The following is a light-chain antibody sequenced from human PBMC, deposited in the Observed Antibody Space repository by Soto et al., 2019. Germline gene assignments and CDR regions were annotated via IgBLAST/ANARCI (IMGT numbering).Light chain of an antibody. J-gene: IGKJ1*01. CDR1: QSLVYSDGNTY. V-gene: IGKV2-30*01. CDR3: MQGTHWPRT. Sequence: DVVMTQSPLSLPVTLGQPASISCRSSQSLVYSDGNTYLHWFQQRPGQSPRRLIYKVTNRDSGVPERFSGSGSGTDFTLKISGVEAEDVEVYDGMQGTHWPRTFGQGTKVEIK. CDR2: KVT.